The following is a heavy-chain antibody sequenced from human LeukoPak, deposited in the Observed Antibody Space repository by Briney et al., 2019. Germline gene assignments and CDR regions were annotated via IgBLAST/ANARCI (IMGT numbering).Heavy chain of an antibody. CDR2: IYYSGST. CDR1: GGSISSYY. CDR3: ARDGGAFDI. D-gene: IGHD3-3*01. Sequence: SETLSLTCTVSGGSISSYYWSWIRQPPGKGLEWIGYIYYSGSTDYNPSLKSRVTISVDTPKNQFSLKLSSVTAADTAVYYCARDGGAFDIWGQGTMVTVSS. V-gene: IGHV4-59*01. J-gene: IGHJ3*02.